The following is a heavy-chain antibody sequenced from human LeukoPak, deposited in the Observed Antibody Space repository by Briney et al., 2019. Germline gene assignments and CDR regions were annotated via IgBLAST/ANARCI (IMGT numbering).Heavy chain of an antibody. CDR1: GFTFSSYG. CDR3: AKGQTARITMVRGVRGYYFDY. Sequence: PGGSLRLSCAASGFTFSSYGMHWVRQAPGKGLEWVAVISYDGSNKYYADSVKGRFAISRDNSKNTLYLQMNSLRAEDTAVYYCAKGQTARITMVRGVRGYYFDYWGQGTLVTVSS. D-gene: IGHD3-10*01. V-gene: IGHV3-30*18. CDR2: ISYDGSNK. J-gene: IGHJ4*02.